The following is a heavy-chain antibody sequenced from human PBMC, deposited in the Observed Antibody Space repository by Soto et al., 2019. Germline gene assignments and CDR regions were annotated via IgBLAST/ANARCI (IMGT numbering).Heavy chain of an antibody. J-gene: IGHJ6*02. CDR1: GYSFTSYW. CDR3: ARRSSSWFDYYYYYGMDV. CDR2: IDPSDSYT. Sequence: GESLKISCKGSGYSFTSYWISWVRQMPGKGLEWMGRIDPSDSYTNYSPSFQGHVTISADKSISTAYLRWSSLKASDTAMYYCARRSSSWFDYYYYYGMDVWGQGTTVTVSS. V-gene: IGHV5-10-1*01. D-gene: IGHD6-13*01.